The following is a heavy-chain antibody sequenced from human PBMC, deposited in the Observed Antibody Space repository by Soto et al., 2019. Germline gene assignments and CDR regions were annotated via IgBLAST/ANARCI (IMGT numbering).Heavy chain of an antibody. CDR1: GYTFTGYY. J-gene: IGHJ4*02. V-gene: IGHV1-2*04. CDR3: ARGLGLRIVLRFLEWSTSLDY. CDR2: INPNSGGT. D-gene: IGHD3-3*01. Sequence: ASVKVSCKASGYTFTGYYMHWVRQAPGQGLEWMGWINPNSGGTNYAQKFQGWVTMTRDTSIRTAYMELSRLRSDDTAVYYCARGLGLRIVLRFLEWSTSLDYWGQGTLVTVSS.